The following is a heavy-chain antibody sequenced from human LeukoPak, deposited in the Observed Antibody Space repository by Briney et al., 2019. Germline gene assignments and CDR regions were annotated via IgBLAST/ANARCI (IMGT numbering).Heavy chain of an antibody. J-gene: IGHJ4*02. CDR2: IYSGGST. D-gene: IGHD1-26*01. CDR1: GFTVSSNY. V-gene: IGHV3-53*01. Sequence: GSLRLSCAASGFTVSSNYMSWVRQAPEKGLEWVSVIYSGGSTYYADSVKGRFTISRDNSKNTLYLQMNSLRAEDTAVYYCAKDIVGATTDYWGQGTLVTVSS. CDR3: AKDIVGATTDY.